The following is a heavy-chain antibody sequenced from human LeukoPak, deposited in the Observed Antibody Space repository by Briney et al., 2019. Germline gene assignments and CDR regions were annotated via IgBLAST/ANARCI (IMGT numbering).Heavy chain of an antibody. V-gene: IGHV3-48*03. CDR2: ISSSGTNI. J-gene: IGHJ4*02. Sequence: GGSLRLSCEVSGFSFSTYEMNWVRQAPGKGLEWVSKISSSGTNIYYADSVKGRFTISRDNAKNSLYLQMYSLRAEDTALYYCARVFSGSSFDYCGQGTLVTVSS. CDR3: ARVFSGSSFDY. CDR1: GFSFSTYE. D-gene: IGHD3-10*01.